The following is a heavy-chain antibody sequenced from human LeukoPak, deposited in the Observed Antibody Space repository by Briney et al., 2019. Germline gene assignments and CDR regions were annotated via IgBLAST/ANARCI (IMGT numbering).Heavy chain of an antibody. D-gene: IGHD3-22*01. J-gene: IGHJ4*02. V-gene: IGHV4-59*08. Sequence: SETLSLTCTVSGGSISSYYWSWIRQPPGKGLEWIGYISYSGSTNYSPSLKSRVTISVDTSKNQFSLKLSSVTAADTAVYYCARLSYDTSGYWPDYFDYWGQGTLATVPS. CDR1: GGSISSYY. CDR2: ISYSGST. CDR3: ARLSYDTSGYWPDYFDY.